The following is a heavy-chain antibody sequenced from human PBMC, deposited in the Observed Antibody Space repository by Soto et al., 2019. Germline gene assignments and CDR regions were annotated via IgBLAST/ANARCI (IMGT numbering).Heavy chain of an antibody. V-gene: IGHV4-61*01. D-gene: IGHD3-16*01. CDR1: GGSVNSGTYY. CDR3: ARSYTLMVAALGE. Sequence: QVQLQESGPGLVRPSETLSLICTVSGGSVNSGTYYWNWIRQPPGKGLEWLGYIFYSGNTNYKPSVRSRVTISVDTPRNQFSLKLSSVTAADTAVYYCARSYTLMVAALGEWGQGTLVTVSS. J-gene: IGHJ1*01. CDR2: IFYSGNT.